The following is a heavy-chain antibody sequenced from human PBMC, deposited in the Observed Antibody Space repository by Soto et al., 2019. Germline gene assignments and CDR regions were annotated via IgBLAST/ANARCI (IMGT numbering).Heavy chain of an antibody. CDR2: ITSSRSFA. Sequence: GGSLRLSCAASGFTFTAYNMNWVRQAPGKGLEWVSSITSSRSFASYADSVKGRFTISRDNAKKSVHLQMNSLRAEDTAVYYCARGLITIFGEGEWGQGTLVTVSS. J-gene: IGHJ4*02. CDR3: ARGLITIFGEGE. D-gene: IGHD3-3*01. CDR1: GFTFTAYN. V-gene: IGHV3-21*01.